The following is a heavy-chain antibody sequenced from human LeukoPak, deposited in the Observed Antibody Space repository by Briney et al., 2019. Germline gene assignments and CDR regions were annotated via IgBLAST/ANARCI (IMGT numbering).Heavy chain of an antibody. CDR2: INPYNGNT. CDR1: GYTFTSYG. J-gene: IGHJ5*02. CDR3: AREQFWSPWFDP. V-gene: IGHV1-18*01. D-gene: IGHD3-3*02. Sequence: GASVKVSCKASGYTFTSYGISWVRQAPGQGLEWMGWINPYNGNTNYAQKFQGRVTMTRDTSISTAYMELSRLRSDDTAVYYCAREQFWSPWFDPWGQGTLVTVSS.